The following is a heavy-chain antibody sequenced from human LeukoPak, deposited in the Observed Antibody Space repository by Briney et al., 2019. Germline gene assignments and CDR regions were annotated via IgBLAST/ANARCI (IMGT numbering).Heavy chain of an antibody. J-gene: IGHJ4*02. CDR2: MNPNSGNT. V-gene: IGHV1-8*01. CDR1: GYTFTSYD. CDR3: ARGQDVLRYFDWLPRSYYFDY. Sequence: ASVKVSCKASGYTFTSYDINWVRQATGQGLEWMGWMNPNSGNTGYAQKFQGRVTMTRNTSISTAYMELSSLRSEDTAVYYCARGQDVLRYFDWLPRSYYFDYWGQGTLVTVSS. D-gene: IGHD3-9*01.